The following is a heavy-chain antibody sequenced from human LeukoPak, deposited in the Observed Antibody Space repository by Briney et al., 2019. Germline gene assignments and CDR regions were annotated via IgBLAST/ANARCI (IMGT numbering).Heavy chain of an antibody. CDR2: FDPEDGET. J-gene: IGHJ1*01. D-gene: IGHD2-21*02. CDR1: GYTLTELS. CDR3: ATGAGVSVVTAIEYFQH. V-gene: IGHV1-24*01. Sequence: ASVTVSCKVSGYTLTELSMHWVRQAPGKGLEWMGGFDPEDGETIYAQKFQGRVTMTEDTSTDTAYMELSSLRSEDTAVYYCATGAGVSVVTAIEYFQHWGQGTLVTVSS.